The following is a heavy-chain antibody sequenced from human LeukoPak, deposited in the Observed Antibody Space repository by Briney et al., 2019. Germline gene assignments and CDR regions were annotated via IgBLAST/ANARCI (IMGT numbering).Heavy chain of an antibody. CDR1: GGSISTYY. Sequence: PSETLSLTCTVSGGSISTYYWSWIRQPPGKGLEWIGYMYYTGSTNYNPSLESRVTISIDTSKNQFSLKLSSVTAADTAVYYCARHRDGYNAYNWFDPWGQGTLVTVSS. V-gene: IGHV4-59*01. D-gene: IGHD5-24*01. CDR3: ARHRDGYNAYNWFDP. CDR2: MYYTGST. J-gene: IGHJ5*02.